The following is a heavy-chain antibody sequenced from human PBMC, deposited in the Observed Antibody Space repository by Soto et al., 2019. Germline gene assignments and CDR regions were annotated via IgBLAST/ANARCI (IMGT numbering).Heavy chain of an antibody. Sequence: EVQLVDSGGGLVKPGGSLRLSCAASGFTFNNYRVHWVRRAPGKGLEWVSSISGSSSYIYHTDSVKGRFTISRDNAKNSLYLQMNSLRAEDTAVYYCARGAEVDYDFWNGYPYYFDYWGQGTLVTVSS. D-gene: IGHD3-3*01. V-gene: IGHV3-21*02. CDR3: ARGAEVDYDFWNGYPYYFDY. CDR1: GFTFNNYR. J-gene: IGHJ4*02. CDR2: ISGSSSYI.